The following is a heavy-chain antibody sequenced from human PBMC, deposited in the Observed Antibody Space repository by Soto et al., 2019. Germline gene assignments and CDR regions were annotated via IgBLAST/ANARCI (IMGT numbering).Heavy chain of an antibody. Sequence: QVQLVESGGGVVQPGRSLRLSCAASGFTFSSYAMHWVRQAPGKGLEWVAVISYDGSNKYYADSVKGRFTISRDNSKNTLYLQMNSLSADDTAVYYCAREVGAYCGGDCYSGMDDYWGQGTLVTVSS. CDR3: AREVGAYCGGDCYSGMDDY. V-gene: IGHV3-30-3*01. D-gene: IGHD2-21*02. CDR1: GFTFSSYA. J-gene: IGHJ4*02. CDR2: ISYDGSNK.